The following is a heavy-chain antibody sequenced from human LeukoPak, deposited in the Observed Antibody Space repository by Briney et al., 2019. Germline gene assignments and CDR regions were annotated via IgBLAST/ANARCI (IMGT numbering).Heavy chain of an antibody. CDR1: GYTFTSYD. Sequence: ASVKVSCKASGYTFTSYDINWVRQAPGQGLEWMGWMNPNSGNTGYAQKFQGRVTITRNTSISTAYMELSSLRSEDTAVYYCARVRYYDSSGYYLHAVDYWGQGTLVTVSS. CDR3: ARVRYYDSSGYYLHAVDY. D-gene: IGHD3-22*01. V-gene: IGHV1-8*01. CDR2: MNPNSGNT. J-gene: IGHJ4*02.